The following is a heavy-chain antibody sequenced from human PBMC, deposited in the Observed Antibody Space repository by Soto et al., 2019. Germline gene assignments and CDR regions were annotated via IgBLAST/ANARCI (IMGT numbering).Heavy chain of an antibody. CDR1: GFTFSSTW. D-gene: IGHD3-9*01. Sequence: PGGSLRLSCAASGFTFSSTWMSWVRQAPGKGLEWVATIKQDESEKYYVDSVKGRFTVSRDNAKNSLYLQMDSLRVEDTAVYYCARGDYFDRRFDNWGQGALDTVSS. CDR2: IKQDESEK. J-gene: IGHJ4*02. CDR3: ARGDYFDRRFDN. V-gene: IGHV3-7*03.